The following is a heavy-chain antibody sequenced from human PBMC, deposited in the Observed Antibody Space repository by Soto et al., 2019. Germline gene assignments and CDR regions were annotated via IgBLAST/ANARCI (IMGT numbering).Heavy chain of an antibody. D-gene: IGHD2-15*01. V-gene: IGHV1-3*01. Sequence: QVQLVQSGAEVKKPGASVKVSCKASGYTFTSYAMHWVRQAPGQRLERMGWINAGNGNTKYSQKFQGRVTITTDTSASKAYMEMISFRAEDVDVYYCARGFRGGYADWFDAWGQGTLVTVSS. CDR3: ARGFRGGYADWFDA. J-gene: IGHJ5*02. CDR2: INAGNGNT. CDR1: GYTFTSYA.